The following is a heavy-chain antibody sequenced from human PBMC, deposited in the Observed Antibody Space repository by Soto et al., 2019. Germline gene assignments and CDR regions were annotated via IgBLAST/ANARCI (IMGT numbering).Heavy chain of an antibody. V-gene: IGHV3-53*01. CDR1: GFAVSGTY. CDR2: IYGGGAT. CDR3: ARVGYLPPYFGVDY. Sequence: VQLVESGGGLIHPGQFLRLSCAASGFAVSGTYMTWVRQAPGKGLEWVSVIYGGGATYYADSVKGRFIISRDNSKNTLYLQMNNPRAEDTAVYYCARVGYLPPYFGVDYWGQGTLVTVSS. J-gene: IGHJ4*02. D-gene: IGHD3-16*02.